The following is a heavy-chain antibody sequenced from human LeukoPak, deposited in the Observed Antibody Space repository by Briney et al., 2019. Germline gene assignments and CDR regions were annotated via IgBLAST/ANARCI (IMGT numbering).Heavy chain of an antibody. CDR3: AGGGGSSSWYYH. Sequence: SETLSLTCTVSGGSISSYYWSWIRQPPGKGLEWIGHFHYSGSTNYNPSLKSRVTISLDTSKNQFSLKLNSVTAADTAVYYCAGGGGSSSWYYHWGQGTLVTVSS. CDR2: FHYSGST. V-gene: IGHV4-59*01. D-gene: IGHD6-13*01. J-gene: IGHJ5*02. CDR1: GGSISSYY.